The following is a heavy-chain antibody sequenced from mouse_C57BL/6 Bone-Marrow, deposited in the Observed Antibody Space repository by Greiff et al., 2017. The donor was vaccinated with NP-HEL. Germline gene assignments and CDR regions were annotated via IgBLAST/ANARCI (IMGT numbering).Heavy chain of an antibody. CDR2: IWGDGST. D-gene: IGHD1-1*01. CDR3: AKRGRNRYYGSSQGYWYFDV. Sequence: VKLVESGPGLVAPSQSLSISCTVSGFSLTSYGVSWVRQPPGKGLEWLGEIWGDGSTNYHSAPISSLSISKDNSNSQVVIKLSRLQTDDTATYYCAKRGRNRYYGSSQGYWYFDVWGTGTTVTVSS. CDR1: GFSLTSYG. J-gene: IGHJ1*03. V-gene: IGHV2-3*01.